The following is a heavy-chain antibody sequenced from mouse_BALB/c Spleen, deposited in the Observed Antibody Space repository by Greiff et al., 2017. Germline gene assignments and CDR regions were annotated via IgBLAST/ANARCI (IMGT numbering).Heavy chain of an antibody. Sequence: EVKVVESGAELVRSGASVKLSCTASGFNIKDYYMHWVKQRPEQGLEWIGWIDPENGDTEYAPKFQGKATMTADTSSNTAYLQLSSLTSEDTAVYYCTPLTGTLRFAYWGQGTLVTVSA. D-gene: IGHD4-1*01. CDR1: GFNIKDYY. CDR3: TPLTGTLRFAY. J-gene: IGHJ3*01. CDR2: IDPENGDT. V-gene: IGHV14-4*02.